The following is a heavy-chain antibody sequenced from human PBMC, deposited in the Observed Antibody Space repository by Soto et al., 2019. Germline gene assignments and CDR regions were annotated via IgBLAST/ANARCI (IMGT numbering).Heavy chain of an antibody. CDR1: GYTFSNFW. J-gene: IGHJ4*02. CDR3: ARSPRSSPYFDY. CDR2: IYTGDHET. V-gene: IGHV5-51*01. Sequence: GESLKISCQSSGYTFSNFWIGWVRQLPGKGLEWMGIIYTGDHETRYSPSFHGKVTISADRSINNAYLQWNSLEASDTAVYFCARSPRSSPYFDYWGQGALVTVSS. D-gene: IGHD6-13*01.